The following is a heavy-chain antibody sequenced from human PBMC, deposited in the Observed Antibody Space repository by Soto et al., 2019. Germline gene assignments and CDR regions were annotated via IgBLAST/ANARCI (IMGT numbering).Heavy chain of an antibody. Sequence: PSETLSLTCTVSGGSISSYYWSWIRQPPVKGLEWIGYIYYSGSTNYNPSLKSRVTMSVDTSKNQFSLKLSSVTAADTAVYYCARLCGGDCYLGGMDVWGQGTTVTVSS. V-gene: IGHV4-59*12. J-gene: IGHJ6*02. CDR1: GGSISSYY. CDR2: IYYSGST. CDR3: ARLCGGDCYLGGMDV. D-gene: IGHD2-21*02.